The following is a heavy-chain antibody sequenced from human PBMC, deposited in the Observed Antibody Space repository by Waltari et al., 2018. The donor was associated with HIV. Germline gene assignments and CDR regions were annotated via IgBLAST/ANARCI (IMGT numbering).Heavy chain of an antibody. CDR2: ISSTSGYI. J-gene: IGHJ4*01. V-gene: IGHV3-21*01. D-gene: IGHD3-3*01. Sequence: SWVRQAPGKGLEWISTISSTSGYIEYADSVKGRFTVSRDNAKKSLSLQMNSLRAEDAAVYYCARGLTIFGDVIPYYFDHWGQGSLVTVSS. CDR3: ARGLTIFGDVIPYYFDH.